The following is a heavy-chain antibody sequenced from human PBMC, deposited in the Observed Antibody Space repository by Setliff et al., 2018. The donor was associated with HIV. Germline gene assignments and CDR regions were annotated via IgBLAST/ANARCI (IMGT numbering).Heavy chain of an antibody. CDR2: IYPGGSDT. CDR1: GYSFTSYW. Sequence: PGESLKISCQGSGYSFTSYWIGWVRQMPGKGLEWMGIIYPGGSDTRYSPSSQGQVTISADKSISTAYLQWSSLKASDTAMYYCARPRLNYYYGSGSYRQAFDIWGQGTMVTVSS. CDR3: ARPRLNYYYGSGSYRQAFDI. D-gene: IGHD3-10*01. V-gene: IGHV5-51*01. J-gene: IGHJ3*02.